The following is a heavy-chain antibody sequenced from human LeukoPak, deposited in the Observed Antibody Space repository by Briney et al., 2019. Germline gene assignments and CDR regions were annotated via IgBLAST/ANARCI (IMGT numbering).Heavy chain of an antibody. J-gene: IGHJ4*02. D-gene: IGHD6-19*01. Sequence: SETLSLTCTVPGGPFSSYYWSWIRQPTGMGLEWIGYMYYSGYTNYNPSLKSRVTTSVDMSKNQFSLKLSSVTAADTAVYYCARYSYSSGLYYFDYWGQGTLVTVSS. CDR3: ARYSYSSGLYYFDY. V-gene: IGHV4-59*01. CDR2: MYYSGYT. CDR1: GGPFSSYY.